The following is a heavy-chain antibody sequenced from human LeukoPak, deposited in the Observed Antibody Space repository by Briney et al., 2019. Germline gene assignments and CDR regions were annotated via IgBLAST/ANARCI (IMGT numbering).Heavy chain of an antibody. V-gene: IGHV4-30-2*01. Sequence: SETLSLTCAVSGGSISSGGYSWSWIRQPPGKGLEWIGYIYHSGSTYYNPSLKSRVTISVDRSKNQFSLKLSSVTAADTAVYYCARGGDYFDYWGQGTLVTVSS. CDR1: GGSISSGGYS. CDR2: IYHSGST. CDR3: ARGGDYFDY. J-gene: IGHJ4*02.